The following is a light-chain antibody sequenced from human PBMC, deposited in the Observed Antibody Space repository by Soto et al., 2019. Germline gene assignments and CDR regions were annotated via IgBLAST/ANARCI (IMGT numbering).Light chain of an antibody. J-gene: IGKJ5*01. Sequence: IVLTQSPATLSLSPGERATLSCRASQSVSYYLAWYQQKPGQAPRLLIYDASNRATGIPARFSGSGSVTDFTLTISSLEPEDFVVYYCQQRSTWPSITFGQGTRLDIK. CDR3: QQRSTWPSIT. V-gene: IGKV3-11*01. CDR1: QSVSYY. CDR2: DAS.